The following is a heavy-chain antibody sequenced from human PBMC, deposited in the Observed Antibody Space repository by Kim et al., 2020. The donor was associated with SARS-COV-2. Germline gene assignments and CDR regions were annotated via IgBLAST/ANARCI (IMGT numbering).Heavy chain of an antibody. Sequence: SVKVSCKASGGTFSSYAISWVRQAPGQGLEWMGGIIPIFGTANYAQKFQGRVTITADESTSTAYMELSSLRSEDTAVYYCARGHWELLFMNYWGQGTLVTVSS. J-gene: IGHJ4*02. CDR2: IIPIFGTA. V-gene: IGHV1-69*13. CDR3: ARGHWELLFMNY. D-gene: IGHD1-26*01. CDR1: GGTFSSYA.